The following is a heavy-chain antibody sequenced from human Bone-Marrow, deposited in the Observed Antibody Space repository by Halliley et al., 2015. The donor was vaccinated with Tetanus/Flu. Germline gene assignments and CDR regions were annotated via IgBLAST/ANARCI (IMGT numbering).Heavy chain of an antibody. Sequence: RQAPGKGLEWISYIGGNSGTIYYADSVKGRFTVSRDNANNSLCLHLSSLRDDDTAFYYCARGRGYWGQGTLVTVST. CDR3: ARGRGY. J-gene: IGHJ4*02. CDR2: IGGNSGTI. V-gene: IGHV3-48*02.